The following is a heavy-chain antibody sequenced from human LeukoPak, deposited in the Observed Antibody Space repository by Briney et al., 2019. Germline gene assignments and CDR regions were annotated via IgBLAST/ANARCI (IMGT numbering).Heavy chain of an antibody. Sequence: GGSLTLACTASGFTFGDYAMSWFRQVPAKGLEWVGFIRSKAYGGTTEYAASVKGRFTISRDDSKSIAYLQMNSLKTEDTAVYYCTREYFDWLFLDYWGQGTLVTVSS. CDR2: IRSKAYGGTT. J-gene: IGHJ4*02. V-gene: IGHV3-49*03. CDR1: GFTFGDYA. CDR3: TREYFDWLFLDY. D-gene: IGHD3-9*01.